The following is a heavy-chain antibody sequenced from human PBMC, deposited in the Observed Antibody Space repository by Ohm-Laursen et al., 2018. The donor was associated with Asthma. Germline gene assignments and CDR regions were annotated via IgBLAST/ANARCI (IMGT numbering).Heavy chain of an antibody. D-gene: IGHD3-10*01. CDR3: ARDLSTYYVFDH. CDR1: KFTFSNHW. CDR2: INPDGRET. V-gene: IGHV3-7*01. J-gene: IGHJ4*02. Sequence: GSLRLSCAASKFTFSNHWMNWVRQAPGKGLEWVANINPDGRETRHVDSVKGRFTISRDNAKDSLSLQMNSLRAEDTAVYFCARDLSTYYVFDHCGQGTLVTVSS.